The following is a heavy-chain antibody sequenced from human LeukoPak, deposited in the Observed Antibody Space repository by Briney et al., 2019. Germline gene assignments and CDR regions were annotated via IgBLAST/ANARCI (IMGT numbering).Heavy chain of an antibody. D-gene: IGHD6-19*01. V-gene: IGHV3-21*05. CDR2: ISSSSSYT. Sequence: GGSLRLSCAASGFTFSSSLMHWVRQAPGKGLEWVSYISSSSSYTNYADSVKGRFTISRDNAKNSLYLQMNSLRAEDTAVYYCAREGPGIAVVDYWGQGTLVTVSS. CDR1: GFTFSSSL. CDR3: AREGPGIAVVDY. J-gene: IGHJ4*02.